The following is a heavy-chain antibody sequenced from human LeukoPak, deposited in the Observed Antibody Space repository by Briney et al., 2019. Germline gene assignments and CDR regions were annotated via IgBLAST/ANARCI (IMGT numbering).Heavy chain of an antibody. CDR1: GYTFTGYY. V-gene: IGHV1-2*06. D-gene: IGHD3-10*01. CDR3: GLISMVRVWEDFEF. CDR2: INPNSGGT. J-gene: IGHJ3*01. Sequence: ASVKVSCKASGYTFTGYYMHWVRQAPGQGLEWMGRINPNSGGTNYAQKFQGRVTMTRDTSISPAYMELSRLRSDDTAVYYCGLISMVRVWEDFEFWGQGAIATVSS.